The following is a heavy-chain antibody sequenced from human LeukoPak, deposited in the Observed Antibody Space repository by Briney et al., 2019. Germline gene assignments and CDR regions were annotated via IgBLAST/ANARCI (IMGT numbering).Heavy chain of an antibody. CDR1: GYTFTGYY. D-gene: IGHD6-13*01. Sequence: ASVKVSCKASGYTFTGYYMHWVRQATGQGLEWMGWMNPNSGNTGYAQKFQGRVTMTRNTSISTAYMELSSLRSEDTAVYYCARSRTFIAAAGTAGWFDPWGQGTLVTVSS. V-gene: IGHV1-8*02. CDR3: ARSRTFIAAAGTAGWFDP. CDR2: MNPNSGNT. J-gene: IGHJ5*02.